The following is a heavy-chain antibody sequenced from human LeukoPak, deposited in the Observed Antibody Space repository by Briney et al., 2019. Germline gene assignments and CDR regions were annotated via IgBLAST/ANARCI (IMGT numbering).Heavy chain of an antibody. V-gene: IGHV1-8*01. D-gene: IGHD3-3*01. CDR3: ARVGTYYDFWGGLLDY. CDR2: MNPNSGNT. J-gene: IGHJ4*02. Sequence: ASVKVSCKASGYTFTSYDINWVRQATGQGLEWMGWMNPNSGNTGYAQKFQGRVTMTRNTSISTAYMELSSLRSEDTAVYYCARVGTYYDFWGGLLDYWGQGTLVTVSS. CDR1: GYTFTSYD.